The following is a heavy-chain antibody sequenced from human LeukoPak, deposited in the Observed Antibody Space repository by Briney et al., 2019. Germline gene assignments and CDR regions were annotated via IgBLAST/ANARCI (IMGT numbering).Heavy chain of an antibody. CDR1: GFTFSSYG. CDR3: AKDIAVTTYYYYYGMDV. J-gene: IGHJ6*02. D-gene: IGHD4-17*01. Sequence: GGSLRLSCAASGFTFSSYGMHWVRQAPDKGLEWVAVISYDGSNKYYADSVKGRFTISRDNSKNTLYLQMNSLRAEDTAVYYCAKDIAVTTYYYYYGMDVWGQGTTVTVSS. V-gene: IGHV3-30*18. CDR2: ISYDGSNK.